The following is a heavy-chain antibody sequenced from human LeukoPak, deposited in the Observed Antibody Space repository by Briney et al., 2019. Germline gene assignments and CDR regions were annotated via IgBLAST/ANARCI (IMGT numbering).Heavy chain of an antibody. CDR1: GYTFTGYY. V-gene: IGHV1-2*02. D-gene: IGHD3-9*01. CDR2: INPNSGGT. CDR3: AKGHHEILTGSLSSGFGDY. J-gene: IGHJ4*02. Sequence: GASVKVSCKASGYTFTGYYMHWVRQAPGQGLEWMGWINPNSGGTNYAQKFQGRVTMTRDTSISTAYMELSRLRSDDTAVYYCAKGHHEILTGSLSSGFGDYWGQGTLVTVSS.